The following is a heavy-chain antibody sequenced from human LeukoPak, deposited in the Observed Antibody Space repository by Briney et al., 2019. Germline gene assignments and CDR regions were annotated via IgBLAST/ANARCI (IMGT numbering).Heavy chain of an antibody. CDR3: ARLRGGYNYALGPFDY. D-gene: IGHD5-18*01. V-gene: IGHV3-21*01. Sequence: GGSLRLSCEPSEFTFSSYSINWVRQAPGKGLEWVSSISSIRNYIYYADSVRGRSTISRDNARNSLYLQMNSLRAEDTAVYYCARLRGGYNYALGPFDYWGQGTLATVSS. CDR1: EFTFSSYS. CDR2: ISSIRNYI. J-gene: IGHJ4*02.